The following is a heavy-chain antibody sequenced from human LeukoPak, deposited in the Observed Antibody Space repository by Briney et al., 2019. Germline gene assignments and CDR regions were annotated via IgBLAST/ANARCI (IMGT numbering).Heavy chain of an antibody. CDR2: ISYDGSNK. CDR3: AKDLGGSPWYYYGMDV. CDR1: GFTFSSYG. V-gene: IGHV3-30*18. D-gene: IGHD1-26*01. Sequence: GRSLRLSCAASGFTFSSYGMHWVRQAPGKGLEWVAVISYDGSNKYYADSVKGRFTISRDNSKNTLYLQMNSLRAEDTAVYYCAKDLGGSPWYYYGMDVWGQGTTVTVSS. J-gene: IGHJ6*02.